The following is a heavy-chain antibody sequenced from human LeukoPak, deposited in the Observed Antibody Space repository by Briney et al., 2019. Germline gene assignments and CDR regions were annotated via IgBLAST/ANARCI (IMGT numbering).Heavy chain of an antibody. V-gene: IGHV1-69*04. CDR2: IIPILGIT. Sequence: SVKVSCKASGGTFSSYAISWVRQAPGQGLEWMGRIIPILGITNYAQKFQGRVTITADKSTSTAYMELSSLRSEDTAVYYCARAFYGSGSYYRPADYWGQGTLVTVSS. D-gene: IGHD3-10*01. CDR3: ARAFYGSGSYYRPADY. J-gene: IGHJ4*02. CDR1: GGTFSSYA.